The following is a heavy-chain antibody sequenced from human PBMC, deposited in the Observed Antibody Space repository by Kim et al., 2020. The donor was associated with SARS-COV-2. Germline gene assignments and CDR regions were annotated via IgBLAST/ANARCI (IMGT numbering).Heavy chain of an antibody. CDR1: GGTFSSYA. Sequence: SVKVSCKASGGTFSSYAISWVRQAPGQGLEWMGGIIPIFGTANYAQKFQGRVTITADESTSTAYMELSSLRSEDTAVYYCARESDIVVVPAAVDAFDIWGQGTMVTVSS. CDR2: IIPIFGTA. D-gene: IGHD2-2*01. V-gene: IGHV1-69*13. J-gene: IGHJ3*02. CDR3: ARESDIVVVPAAVDAFDI.